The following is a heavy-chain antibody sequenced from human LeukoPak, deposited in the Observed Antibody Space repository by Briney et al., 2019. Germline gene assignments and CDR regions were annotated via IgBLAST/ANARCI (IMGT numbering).Heavy chain of an antibody. J-gene: IGHJ4*02. V-gene: IGHV3-48*01. D-gene: IGHD3-22*01. CDR2: ISSSSSTI. CDR1: GFTFSSYS. CDR3: ARDRVGSGSPHDY. Sequence: SGGSLRLSCAASGFTFSSYSMNWVRQAPGKGLEWVSYISSSSSTIYYADSVKGRFTISRDNAKNSLYLQLSSLRAEDTAVYYCARDRVGSGSPHDYWGQGTLVTVSS.